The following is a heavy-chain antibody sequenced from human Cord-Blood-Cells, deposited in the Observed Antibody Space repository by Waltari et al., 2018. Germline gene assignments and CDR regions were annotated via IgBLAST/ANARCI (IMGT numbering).Heavy chain of an antibody. CDR3: ARLDFWSGYYDY. CDR2: IYYSGST. V-gene: IGHV4-39*01. J-gene: IGHJ4*02. D-gene: IGHD3-3*01. Sequence: QLQLQESGPGLVKPSETLSLTCTVSGGSISSSSYYWGWIRQPPGKGLEWIGSIYYSGSTYYNPSLKRRVTISVDTSKNQFSLKLSSVTAADTAVYYCARLDFWSGYYDYWGQGTLVTVSS. CDR1: GGSISSSSYY.